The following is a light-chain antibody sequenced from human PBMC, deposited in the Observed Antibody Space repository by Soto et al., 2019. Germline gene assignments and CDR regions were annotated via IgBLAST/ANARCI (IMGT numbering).Light chain of an antibody. Sequence: DIPMTQSPSSLSASVGDRVTITCRASQGISNHLAWYQQKPGKVPRLLIYGASTLQSGVPSRFSGSGSGTDFTLTISSLQPEDFATYYCQKYNGAPRTFGQGTKVEFK. V-gene: IGKV1-27*01. J-gene: IGKJ1*01. CDR3: QKYNGAPRT. CDR2: GAS. CDR1: QGISNH.